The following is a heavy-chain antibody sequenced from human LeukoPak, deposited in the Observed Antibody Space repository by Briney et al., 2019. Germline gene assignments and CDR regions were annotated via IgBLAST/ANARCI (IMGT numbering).Heavy chain of an antibody. J-gene: IGHJ4*02. Sequence: GGSLRLSCAASGFSFNTFSMNWVRQAPGKGLEWVSSITNTDTFRYYADSVKGRFIISRDNAKNALFLQMDSLRADDTAVYYCARGGWWGDFDYWGQGTLITVSS. CDR2: ITNTDTFR. CDR3: ARGGWWGDFDY. V-gene: IGHV3-21*01. D-gene: IGHD2-8*02. CDR1: GFSFNTFS.